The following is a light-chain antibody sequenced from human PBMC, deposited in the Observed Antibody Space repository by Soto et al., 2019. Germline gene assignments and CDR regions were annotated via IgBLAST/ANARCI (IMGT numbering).Light chain of an antibody. V-gene: IGKV1-39*01. CDR3: QQGYSIPPST. J-gene: IGKJ2*01. Sequence: DIQMTQSPSSLSASVADRVTITCRANQSISTYLNWYQQKPGKAPKLLIYAASNLQSGVSSRFSGSGSGTAFTRTIRSLQPADFATYYCQQGYSIPPSTFGQGTKLDIK. CDR2: AAS. CDR1: QSISTY.